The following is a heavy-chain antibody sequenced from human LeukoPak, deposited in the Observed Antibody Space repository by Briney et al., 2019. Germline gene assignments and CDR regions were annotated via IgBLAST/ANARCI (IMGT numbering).Heavy chain of an antibody. CDR3: VRDAAYNAFNM. CDR1: GSAFNIYS. Sequence: GGSLRLSCAASGSAFNIYSMNWVRQAPGEGLEWVSSITSSSTTKYYADCVKGRFTISRDNAKNSLYLQMNSLRDEDTAVYYCVRDAAYNAFNMWGQGTMVTVCS. D-gene: IGHD2-15*01. CDR2: ITSSSTTK. J-gene: IGHJ3*02. V-gene: IGHV3-48*02.